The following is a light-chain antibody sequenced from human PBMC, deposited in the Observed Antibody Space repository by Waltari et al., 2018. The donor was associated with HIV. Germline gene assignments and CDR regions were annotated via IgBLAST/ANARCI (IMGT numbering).Light chain of an antibody. J-gene: IGLJ1*01. CDR2: EVT. V-gene: IGLV2-23*02. CDR1: SSDIANYNL. Sequence: QSALTQPASVSGSPGQSITISCTGNSSDIANYNLVSWYQQYPANAPKLIIYEVTKRPSGVSHRFSGSKSGNTASLTISGLLAEDEADYYCCAYASRARYYVVGGGTAVTVL. CDR3: CAYASRARYYV.